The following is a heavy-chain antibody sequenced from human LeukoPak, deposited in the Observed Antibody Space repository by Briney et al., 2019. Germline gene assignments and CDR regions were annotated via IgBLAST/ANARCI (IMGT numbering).Heavy chain of an antibody. D-gene: IGHD3-22*01. CDR1: GDSITNGIFH. CDR3: ARAVPPYSGYYSDY. Sequence: SETLSLTCAVSGDSITNGIFHWSWIRQPAGKELEWIGRIYTGGNTAYNPSLNSRVTISVDRSKNQFSLKLSSVTAADTAVYYCARAVPPYSGYYSDYWGQGTLVTVSS. J-gene: IGHJ4*02. V-gene: IGHV4-61*02. CDR2: IYTGGNT.